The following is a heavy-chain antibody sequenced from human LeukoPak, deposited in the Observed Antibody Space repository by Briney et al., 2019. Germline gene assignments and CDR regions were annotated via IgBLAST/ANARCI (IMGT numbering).Heavy chain of an antibody. Sequence: GGSLRLSCAASGFTFSSYGMHWVRQAPGKGLEWVAFIRYDGSNKYYADSVKGRFTMSRDNSKNTLYLQMNSLRAEDTAVYYCAKDWDDYYGSGSYFDYWGQGTLVTVSS. CDR2: IRYDGSNK. CDR1: GFTFSSYG. V-gene: IGHV3-30*02. CDR3: AKDWDDYYGSGSYFDY. J-gene: IGHJ4*02. D-gene: IGHD3-10*01.